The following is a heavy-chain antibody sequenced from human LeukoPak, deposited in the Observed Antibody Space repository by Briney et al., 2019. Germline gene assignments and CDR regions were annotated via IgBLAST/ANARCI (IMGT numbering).Heavy chain of an antibody. J-gene: IGHJ4*02. CDR3: VIGYSYGYTFDY. V-gene: IGHV3-23*01. Sequence: PGGSLRLSCAASGFTFSSYAMSRVRQAPGKGLEWVSAISGSGGSTYYADSVKGRFTISRDNSKNTLYLQMNSLRAEDTAVYYCVIGYSYGYTFDYWGQGTLVTVSS. D-gene: IGHD5-18*01. CDR2: ISGSGGST. CDR1: GFTFSSYA.